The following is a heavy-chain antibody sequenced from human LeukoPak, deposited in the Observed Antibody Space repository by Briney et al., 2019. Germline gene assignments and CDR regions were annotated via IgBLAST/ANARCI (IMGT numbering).Heavy chain of an antibody. CDR1: GGSISSSSYY. J-gene: IGHJ5*02. V-gene: IGHV4-39*01. CDR3: ARQYYDSSGYLSDWFDP. D-gene: IGHD3-22*01. CDR2: IYCSGST. Sequence: SETLSLTXTVSGGSISSSSYYWGWIRQPPGKGLEWIGSIYCSGSTYYNPSLKSRVTISVGTSKNQFSLKLSSVTAADTAVYYCARQYYDSSGYLSDWFDPWGQGTLVTVSS.